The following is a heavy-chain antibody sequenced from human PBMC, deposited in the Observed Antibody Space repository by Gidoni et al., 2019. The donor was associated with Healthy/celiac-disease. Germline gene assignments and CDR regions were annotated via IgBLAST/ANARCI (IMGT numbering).Heavy chain of an antibody. D-gene: IGHD3-22*01. V-gene: IGHV4-39*01. Sequence: QLQLQESGPGLVKPSETLSLTCTVSGGPISSSSYYWGWIRQPPGKGLEWIGSIYYSGSTYYNPSLKSRVTISVDTSKNQFYLKLSSVTAADTAVYYCARAYYYDSSGAYDYWGQGTLVTVSS. CDR1: GGPISSSSYY. CDR3: ARAYYYDSSGAYDY. J-gene: IGHJ4*02. CDR2: IYYSGST.